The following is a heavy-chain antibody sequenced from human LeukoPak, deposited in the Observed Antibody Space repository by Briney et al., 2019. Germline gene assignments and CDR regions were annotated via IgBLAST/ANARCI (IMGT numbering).Heavy chain of an antibody. Sequence: SVKVSCKASGYTFTSYDISWVRQAPGQGLEWMGRIIPILGIANYAQKFQGRVTITADKSTSTAYMELSSLRSEDTAVYYCASGWATGYADYWGQGTLVTVSS. CDR2: IIPILGIA. CDR1: GYTFTSYD. V-gene: IGHV1-69*04. CDR3: ASGWATGYADY. J-gene: IGHJ4*02. D-gene: IGHD2-2*01.